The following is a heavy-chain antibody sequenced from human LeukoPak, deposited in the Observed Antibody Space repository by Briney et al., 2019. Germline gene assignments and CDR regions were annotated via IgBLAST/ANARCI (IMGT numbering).Heavy chain of an antibody. V-gene: IGHV7-4-1*02. D-gene: IGHD2-8*01. Sequence: ASVKVSCKASGYTFTSYAMNWVRQAPGQGLEWMGWINTNTENPAYAQGFTGRFVFSLDISVSTAYLQISSLKAEDTVVYYCARMGYCTRATCGGAFDFWGQGTLVTVSS. CDR3: ARMGYCTRATCGGAFDF. CDR2: INTNTENP. J-gene: IGHJ4*02. CDR1: GYTFTSYA.